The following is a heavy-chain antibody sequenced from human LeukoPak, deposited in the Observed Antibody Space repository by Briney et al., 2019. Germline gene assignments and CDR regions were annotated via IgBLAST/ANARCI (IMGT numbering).Heavy chain of an antibody. J-gene: IGHJ4*02. CDR2: IYSSGST. CDR1: GGSISSGSYY. V-gene: IGHV4-61*02. D-gene: IGHD2-2*01. Sequence: SQTLSLTCTVSGGSISSGSYYWSWIRQPAGKGLEWIGRIYSSGSTNYNPSLKSRVTISVDTSKNQFSLRLSSVTAADTAVYYCASHDGYCSSTSCAYRDYWGQGTLVTVSS. CDR3: ASHDGYCSSTSCAYRDY.